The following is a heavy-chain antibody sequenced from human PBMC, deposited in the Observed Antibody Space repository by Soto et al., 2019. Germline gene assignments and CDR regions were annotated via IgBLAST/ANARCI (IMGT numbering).Heavy chain of an antibody. CDR3: ARGFNYYGSGRYLLAY. CDR1: GGSLRLYY. V-gene: IGHV4-59*01. Sequence: SENLSLTCSGSGGSLRLYYWRWFRQPPGKALEWIGYIYYNGSTNYNPSLKSRVTISLDTSKSHFSLKLSSVTAADTAVYYCARGFNYYGSGRYLLAYCGQGTLVPGSS. J-gene: IGHJ1*01. D-gene: IGHD3-10*01. CDR2: IYYNGST.